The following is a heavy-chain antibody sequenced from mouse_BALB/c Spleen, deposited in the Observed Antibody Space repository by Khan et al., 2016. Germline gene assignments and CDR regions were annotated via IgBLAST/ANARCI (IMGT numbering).Heavy chain of an antibody. Sequence: EVELVESGGGLVQPGGSRKLPCAASGFTFSSFGMHWVRQAPEKGLEWVAYISSGRNTIYYADTVKGRFTISRDNPKNTLFLQMTSLRSEDTDMYYCARVPYAMDSWGQGTSVTVSS. J-gene: IGHJ4*01. CDR2: ISSGRNTI. CDR3: ARVPYAMDS. D-gene: IGHD6-1*01. V-gene: IGHV5-17*02. CDR1: GFTFSSFG.